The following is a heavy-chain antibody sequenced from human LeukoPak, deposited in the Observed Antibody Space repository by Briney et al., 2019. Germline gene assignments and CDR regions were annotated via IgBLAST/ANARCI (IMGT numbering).Heavy chain of an antibody. CDR2: IYHSGST. CDR3: ARDYCTSTTCPNWFDP. CDR1: GGSISSSYW. J-gene: IGHJ5*02. Sequence: SETLSLTCAVSGGSISSSYWWSWIRPPPGKGLEWIGEIYHSGSTNYNLSLKSRVTISVDKSKNQFSLKLNSVTAADTAVYYCARDYCTSTTCPNWFDPWGQGTLVTVSS. V-gene: IGHV4-4*02. D-gene: IGHD2-2*01.